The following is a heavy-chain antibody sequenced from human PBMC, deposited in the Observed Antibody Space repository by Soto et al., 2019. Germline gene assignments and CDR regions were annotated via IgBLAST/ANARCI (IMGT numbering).Heavy chain of an antibody. CDR1: GGSISSGGYY. CDR2: IYYSVST. V-gene: IGHV4-31*03. Sequence: TLSLTCTVSGGSISSGGYYWSWILHHPGKGLEWIGYIYYSVSTYYNPSLKSRVTIAVDTSKNQFSLKLSSVTAADTAVYYCARFVVVTAHDACDIWGDGTLVSV. J-gene: IGHJ3*02. D-gene: IGHD2-21*02. CDR3: ARFVVVTAHDACDI.